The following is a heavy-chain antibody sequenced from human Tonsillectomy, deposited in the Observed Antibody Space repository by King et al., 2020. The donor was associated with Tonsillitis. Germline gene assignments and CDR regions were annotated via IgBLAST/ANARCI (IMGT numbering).Heavy chain of an antibody. D-gene: IGHD1-1*01. Sequence: QLVQSGAEVTKPGASVKVSCKASGYTFTIYVISWVRQPPGQGLKWMGGIRAYNGNTNYAQKDQGRTTMTTDTSTSTAYKKLRSLRSDDTAVYYCAREGGLQDIDYWGQGTLVTVSS. V-gene: IGHV1-18*01. CDR2: IRAYNGNT. CDR1: GYTFTIYV. J-gene: IGHJ4*02. CDR3: AREGGLQDIDY.